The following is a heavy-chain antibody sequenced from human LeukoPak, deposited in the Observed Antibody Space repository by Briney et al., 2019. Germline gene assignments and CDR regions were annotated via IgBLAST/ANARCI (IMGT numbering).Heavy chain of an antibody. Sequence: GGSLRLSCAASGFTFSSYSMNWVRQAPGKGLEWVSYISSSSSTIYYADSVKGRFTISRDNSKNTLYLQMNSLRAEDTAVYYCAKDSGEYSSSSASSYYYYYMDVWGKGTTVTVSS. CDR2: ISSSSSTI. CDR3: AKDSGEYSSSSASSYYYYYMDV. V-gene: IGHV3-48*01. J-gene: IGHJ6*03. CDR1: GFTFSSYS. D-gene: IGHD6-6*01.